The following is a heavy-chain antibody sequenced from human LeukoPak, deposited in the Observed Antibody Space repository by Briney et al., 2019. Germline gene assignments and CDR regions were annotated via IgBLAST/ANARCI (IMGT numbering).Heavy chain of an antibody. CDR1: GFTFSRFW. J-gene: IGHJ4*02. CDR3: ARDQSIAGPTTADY. CDR2: INTDASNT. V-gene: IGHV3-74*01. Sequence: PGGSPRLYCAASGFTFSRFWIHWVGPASGKGLVLVSRINTDASNTIYADSVKGRFTISRDNAKNTLYLQMNSLRAEDTAVYYCARDQSIAGPTTADYWGQGTLVTVSS. D-gene: IGHD1-26*01.